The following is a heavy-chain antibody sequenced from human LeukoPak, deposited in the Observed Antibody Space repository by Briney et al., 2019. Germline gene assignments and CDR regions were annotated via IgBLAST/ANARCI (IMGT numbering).Heavy chain of an antibody. V-gene: IGHV5-51*01. Sequence: GESLSISCKGSGYSFTTYWIGWVRSVPVKGLVLIGIFYPGDSDTRYSPSFQGQVTISADKSISTAYLQWSSLKASDTAMYYCARQSGSSGFDPGIDYWGQGTLVTVSS. CDR1: GYSFTTYW. CDR3: ARQSGSSGFDPGIDY. D-gene: IGHD3-10*01. CDR2: FYPGDSDT. J-gene: IGHJ4*02.